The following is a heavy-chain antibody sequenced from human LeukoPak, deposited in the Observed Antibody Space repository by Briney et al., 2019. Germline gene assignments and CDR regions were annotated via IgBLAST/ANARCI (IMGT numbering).Heavy chain of an antibody. CDR2: IYYSGST. D-gene: IGHD3-22*01. CDR1: GGSISSSSYY. CDR3: ATTYYYDSSGYYPDAFDI. J-gene: IGHJ3*02. V-gene: IGHV4-39*01. Sequence: ASETLSLTCTVSGGSISSSSYYWGWIRQPPGKGLGWIGSIYYSGSTYYNPSLKSRVTISVDTSKNQFSLKLSSVTAADTAVYYCATTYYYDSSGYYPDAFDIWGQGTMVTVSS.